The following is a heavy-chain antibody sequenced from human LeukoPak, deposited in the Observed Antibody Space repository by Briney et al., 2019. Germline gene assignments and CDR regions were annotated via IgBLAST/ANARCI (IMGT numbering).Heavy chain of an antibody. J-gene: IGHJ4*02. V-gene: IGHV3-23*01. CDR3: AKGRESGVTTVIVDY. Sequence: GSLRLSCAASGFTFSRYAMSRVRQAPGKGLEWVSVISGGDGTTYYADSVKGRFTISRDNSKNTLYLQMNSLRAEDTAVYYCAKGRESGVTTVIVDYWGQGTLVTVSS. CDR2: ISGGDGTT. CDR1: GFTFSRYA. D-gene: IGHD4-17*01.